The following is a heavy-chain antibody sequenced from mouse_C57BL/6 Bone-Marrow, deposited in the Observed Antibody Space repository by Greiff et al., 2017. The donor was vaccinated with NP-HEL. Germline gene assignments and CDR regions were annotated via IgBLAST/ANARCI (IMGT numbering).Heavy chain of an antibody. D-gene: IGHD1-1*01. CDR3: ARSRIYYYGSSYGYFDV. V-gene: IGHV1-69*01. CDR2: IDPSDSYT. CDR1: GYTFTSYW. Sequence: VQLQQPGAELVMPGASVKLSCKASGYTFTSYWMHWVKQRPGQGLEWIGEIDPSDSYTNYNQKFKGKSTLTVDKSSSTAYMQLSSLTSEDSAVYYCARSRIYYYGSSYGYFDVWGTGTTVTVSS. J-gene: IGHJ1*03.